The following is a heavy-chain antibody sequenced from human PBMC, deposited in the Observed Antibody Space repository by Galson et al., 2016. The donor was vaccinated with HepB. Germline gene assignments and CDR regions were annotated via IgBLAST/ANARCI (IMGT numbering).Heavy chain of an antibody. CDR3: ARGSWLDSGTNILGY. CDR2: INPSGGRT. V-gene: IGHV1-46*01. Sequence: SVKVSCKASGYTFTSYYMHWVRQAPGQGLEWMGIINPSGGRTSYAQGLQGRVTMTRDTSTSTVYMELSSLRSEDTAVYYCARGSWLDSGTNILGYWGQGTLVTVSS. D-gene: IGHD1-1*01. J-gene: IGHJ4*02. CDR1: GYTFTSYY.